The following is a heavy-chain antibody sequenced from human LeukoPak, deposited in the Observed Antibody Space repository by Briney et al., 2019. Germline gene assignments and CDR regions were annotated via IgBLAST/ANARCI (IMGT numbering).Heavy chain of an antibody. CDR3: ARVSGSYSVYYYYYYMDV. Sequence: SQTLSLTCAISGDSVSSNSAAWNWIRQSPSRGLEWLGRTYYRSKWYNDYAVSVKSRITINPDTSKNQFSLQLNSVTPEDTAVYYCARVSGSYSVYYYYYYMDVWGKGTTVTVSS. CDR2: TYYRSKWYN. D-gene: IGHD1-26*01. J-gene: IGHJ6*03. V-gene: IGHV6-1*01. CDR1: GDSVSSNSAA.